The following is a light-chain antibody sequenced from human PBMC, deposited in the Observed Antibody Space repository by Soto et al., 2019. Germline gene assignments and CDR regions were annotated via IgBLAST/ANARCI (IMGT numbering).Light chain of an antibody. V-gene: IGKV3-20*01. CDR3: HQYGNSPQT. CDR2: GAS. J-gene: IGKJ1*01. Sequence: IGLSQSPDTLSFSQGESATLPCKAGHSSSSASLAWYQQKPGQAPRLLIYGASSRATGIPARFSGSGSGTVFTLTISILEPDDFAVYYCHQYGNSPQTFGQGTKVDIK. CDR1: HSSSSAS.